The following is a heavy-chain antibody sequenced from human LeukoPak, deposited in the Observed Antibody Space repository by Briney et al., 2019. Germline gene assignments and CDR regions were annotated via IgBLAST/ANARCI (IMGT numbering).Heavy chain of an antibody. D-gene: IGHD3-10*01. J-gene: IGHJ5*02. CDR2: IIPIFGTA. CDR3: ARAALWFGELLSSLPNWFDP. CDR1: GGTFSSYA. V-gene: IGHV1-69*13. Sequence: GASVKVSCKASGGTFSSYAISWVRQAPGQGLEWMGGIIPIFGTANYAQKFQGRVTITADESTSTAYMELSSLRPEDTAVYYCARAALWFGELLSSLPNWFDPWGQGTLVTVSS.